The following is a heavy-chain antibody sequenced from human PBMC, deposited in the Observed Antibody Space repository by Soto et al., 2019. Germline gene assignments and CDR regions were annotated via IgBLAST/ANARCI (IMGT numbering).Heavy chain of an antibody. J-gene: IGHJ5*02. CDR1: GGSISNSRYY. D-gene: IGHD3-22*01. CDR3: ARDYYDSSDYTTNWFDP. Sequence: SETLSLTCTVSGGSISNSRYYWAWIRQPPGKGLEWIGSIYHTGNTYYNPSLRSRVTISVDTSKNQLSLKLTSVTAADTAVYYCARDYYDSSDYTTNWFDPWGQGTLVTVSS. CDR2: IYHTGNT. V-gene: IGHV4-39*01.